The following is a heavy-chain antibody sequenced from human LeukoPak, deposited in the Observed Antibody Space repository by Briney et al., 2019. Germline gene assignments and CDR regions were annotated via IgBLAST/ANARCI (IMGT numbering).Heavy chain of an antibody. D-gene: IGHD5-24*01. CDR1: GFTVSSNY. J-gene: IGHJ4*02. CDR2: IYSGGST. CDR3: ARVVQRWLQD. Sequence: GGSLRLSCAASGFTVSSNYMSRVRQAPGKGLEWVSVIYSGGSTYYADSVKGRFTISRDNSKNTLYLQMNSLGAEDTAVYYCARVVQRWLQDWGQGTLVTVSS. V-gene: IGHV3-53*01.